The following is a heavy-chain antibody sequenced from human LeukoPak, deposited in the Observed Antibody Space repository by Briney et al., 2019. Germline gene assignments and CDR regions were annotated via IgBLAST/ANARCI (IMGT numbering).Heavy chain of an antibody. CDR1: GFTFSSYA. J-gene: IGHJ4*02. CDR2: IWYDGSNK. Sequence: GGSLRLSCAASGFTFSSYAMSWVRQAPGKGLEWVAVIWYDGSNKYYADSVKGRFTISRDNSKNTLYLQMNSLRAEDTAVYYCARAYYYGSGSIGVGYWGQGTLVTVSS. CDR3: ARAYYYGSGSIGVGY. V-gene: IGHV3-33*08. D-gene: IGHD3-10*01.